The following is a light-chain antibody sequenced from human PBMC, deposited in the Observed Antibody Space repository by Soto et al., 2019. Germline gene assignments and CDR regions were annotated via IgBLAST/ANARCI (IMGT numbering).Light chain of an antibody. Sequence: QCVLTQPASVSGSPGQSITISCTGTGSDVGNYNYVSWYQQHPGKAPKLMIHDVSNRPSGVSNRFSGSKSGNTASLTISGLQAEDEADYYCSSYTSSSTYVFGTGTKVTVL. J-gene: IGLJ1*01. CDR1: GSDVGNYNY. CDR2: DVS. V-gene: IGLV2-14*01. CDR3: SSYTSSSTYV.